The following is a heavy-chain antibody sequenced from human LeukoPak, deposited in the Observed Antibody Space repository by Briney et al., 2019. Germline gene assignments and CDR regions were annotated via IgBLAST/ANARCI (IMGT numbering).Heavy chain of an antibody. D-gene: IGHD3-22*01. CDR3: AKDHWVDYYDSSGYYNY. CDR2: ISRSSYNE. J-gene: IGHJ4*02. Sequence: GGSLRLSCTASGFTFSSFAMSWVRQAPGKGLEWVSVISRSSYNEYYADSVKRRFTISRDNAKNTLYLQMNSLRAEDTAVYYCAKDHWVDYYDSSGYYNYRGPGTLVTVSS. CDR1: GFTFSSFA. V-gene: IGHV3-23*01.